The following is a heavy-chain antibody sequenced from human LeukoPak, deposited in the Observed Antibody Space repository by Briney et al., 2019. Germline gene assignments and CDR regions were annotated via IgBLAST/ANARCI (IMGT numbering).Heavy chain of an antibody. CDR2: IIPIFGTA. V-gene: IGHV1-69*05. CDR3: ARDGYYYDSSGPLDY. D-gene: IGHD3-22*01. J-gene: IGHJ4*02. Sequence: GSSVKVSCKASGGAFSNYAISWVRKAPGQGLEWMGRIIPIFGTANYAQKFQGRVTITTDESTSTAYMELSSLRSEDMAVYYCARDGYYYDSSGPLDYWGQGTLVTVSS. CDR1: GGAFSNYA.